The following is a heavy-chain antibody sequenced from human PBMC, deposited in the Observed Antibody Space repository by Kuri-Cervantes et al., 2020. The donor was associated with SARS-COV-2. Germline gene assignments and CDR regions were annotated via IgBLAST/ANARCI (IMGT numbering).Heavy chain of an antibody. CDR2: TYYRSRWYD. V-gene: IGHV6-1*01. J-gene: IGHJ3*02. CDR3: ARGDAFDI. Sequence: SCAISGDSVSSNSAAWNWIRQSPSRGLEWLGRTYYRSRWYDDYAVPVKSRITINPGTSKNQFSLLLNSVTPEDTAVYYCARGDAFDIWGQGTMVTVSS. CDR1: GDSVSSNSAA.